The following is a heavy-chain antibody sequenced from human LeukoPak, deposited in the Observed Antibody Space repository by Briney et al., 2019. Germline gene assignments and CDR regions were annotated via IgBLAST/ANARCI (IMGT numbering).Heavy chain of an antibody. J-gene: IGHJ5*02. CDR3: ARGREGIVVVPAAMNWFDP. Sequence: ASVKVSCKASGYTFTGYYMHWVRQAPGQGLEWMGWINPNSGGTNYAQKFQGRVTMTRDTSISTAYMELSRLRSDDTAVYYCARGREGIVVVPAAMNWFDPWGQGTLVTVSS. D-gene: IGHD2-2*01. V-gene: IGHV1-2*02. CDR2: INPNSGGT. CDR1: GYTFTGYY.